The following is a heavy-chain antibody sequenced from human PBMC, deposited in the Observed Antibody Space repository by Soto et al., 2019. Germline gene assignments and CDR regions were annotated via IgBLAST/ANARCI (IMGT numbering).Heavy chain of an antibody. J-gene: IGHJ4*02. CDR3: ARDPDIVVVPAAQSDY. CDR2: INPNSGGT. Sequence: ASVKVSCKASGYTFTGYYMHWVRQAPGQGLEWMGWINPNSGGTNYAQKFQGRVTMTRDTSISTAYMELSRLRSDDTAVYYCARDPDIVVVPAAQSDYWGQGTLVTVSS. V-gene: IGHV1-2*02. CDR1: GYTFTGYY. D-gene: IGHD2-2*01.